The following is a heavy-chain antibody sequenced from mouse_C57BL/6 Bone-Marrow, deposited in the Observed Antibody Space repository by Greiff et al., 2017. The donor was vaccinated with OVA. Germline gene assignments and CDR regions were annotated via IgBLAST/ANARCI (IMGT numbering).Heavy chain of an antibody. Sequence: QVQLQQPGAELVKPGASVKLSCKASGYTFTSYWMQWVKQRPGQGLEWIGEIDPSDSYTNYNQKFKGKATLTVDTSSSTAYMQLSSLTSEDSAVYYCARRECYGSWSFDYWGQGTTLTVSS. CDR3: ARRECYGSWSFDY. V-gene: IGHV1-50*01. J-gene: IGHJ2*01. CDR2: IDPSDSYT. CDR1: GYTFTSYW. D-gene: IGHD1-1*02.